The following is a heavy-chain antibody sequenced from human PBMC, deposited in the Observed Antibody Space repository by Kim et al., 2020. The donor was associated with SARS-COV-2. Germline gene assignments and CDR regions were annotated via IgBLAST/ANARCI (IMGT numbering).Heavy chain of an antibody. CDR2: ISWNSGSI. D-gene: IGHD3-22*01. Sequence: GGSLRLSCAASGFTFDDYAMHWVRQAPGKGLEWVSGISWNSGSIGYADSVKGRFTISRDNAKNSLYLQMNSLRAEDTALYYCAKGHYDSSGYFDYWGQGT. CDR3: AKGHYDSSGYFDY. CDR1: GFTFDDYA. J-gene: IGHJ4*02. V-gene: IGHV3-9*01.